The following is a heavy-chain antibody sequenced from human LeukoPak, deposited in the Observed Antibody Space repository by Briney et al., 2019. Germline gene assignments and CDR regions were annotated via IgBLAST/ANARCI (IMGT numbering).Heavy chain of an antibody. V-gene: IGHV3-7*01. CDR3: ARRGNRQPFDY. CDR2: IKQDGSEK. D-gene: IGHD3-16*01. Sequence: PGGSLRLSCAASGFTFSSYWMSWVRQAPGKGLERVANIKQDGSEKYYVDSVKGRFTISRDNAKNSLYLQMNSLRAVDTAVYYCARRGNRQPFDYWGQGTLVTVSS. J-gene: IGHJ4*02. CDR1: GFTFSSYW.